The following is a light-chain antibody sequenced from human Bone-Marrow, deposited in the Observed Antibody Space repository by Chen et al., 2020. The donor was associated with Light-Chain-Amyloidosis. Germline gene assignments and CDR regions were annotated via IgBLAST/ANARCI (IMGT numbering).Light chain of an antibody. CDR2: GAF. CDR1: HRVSSN. Sequence: EIVMTQSPATLSLSLGARATLSCRACHRVSSNLAWYQQKPGQAPRLLIYGAFTRATGIPARFSGSESGTEFTLTISNLRSEDLAGYCGQEDNYWPRTFGQGIRVEI. J-gene: IGKJ1*01. CDR3: QEDNYWPRT. V-gene: IGKV3-15*01.